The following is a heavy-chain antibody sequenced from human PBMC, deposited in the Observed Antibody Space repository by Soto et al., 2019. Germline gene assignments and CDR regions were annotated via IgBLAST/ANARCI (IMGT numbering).Heavy chain of an antibody. CDR1: GASISSGGAYY. D-gene: IGHD3-10*01. CDR3: ARSPKGLGNFGY. CDR2: IHYSGST. Sequence: PSETLSLTCAVSGASISSGGAYYWSWIRQSPGKGLEWIGYIHYSGSTYYNSSLKSRVTMSVDTAKNRFSLKVSSVTAADTAVYYCARSPKGLGNFGYWGQGTLVTVSS. J-gene: IGHJ4*02. V-gene: IGHV4-30-4*01.